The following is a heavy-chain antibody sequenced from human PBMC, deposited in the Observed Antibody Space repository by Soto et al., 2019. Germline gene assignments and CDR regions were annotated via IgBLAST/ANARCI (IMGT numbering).Heavy chain of an antibody. CDR2: ISAHNGNT. D-gene: IGHD1-1*01. V-gene: IGHV1-18*01. Sequence: QVHLVQSGAEVKKPGASVNVSCQVSGYAFTTYGITWVRQAPGQGLEWMGWISAHNGNTNYAKKLQGRVTVTRDTTTSTAYMELRSLRYDDTAVYYCARGRYGDYWGQGALVPVSS. CDR1: GYAFTTYG. J-gene: IGHJ4*02. CDR3: ARGRYGDY.